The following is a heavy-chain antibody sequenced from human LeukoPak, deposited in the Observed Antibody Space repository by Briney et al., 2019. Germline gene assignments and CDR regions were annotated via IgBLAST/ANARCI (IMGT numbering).Heavy chain of an antibody. V-gene: IGHV4-39*02. CDR1: GGSISSSSYY. D-gene: IGHD2-21*01. CDR3: AREYSRSVVAGSRPDL. J-gene: IGHJ4*02. CDR2: MYYRGTT. Sequence: PSETLALTCSVSGGSISSSSYYWGGIRQSPGKGLEWIGSMYYRGTTYENSSLKSRLTLSIDTSNNQFSLKLTSVTAADTAVYFCAREYSRSVVAGSRPDLWGQGLLVTVSS.